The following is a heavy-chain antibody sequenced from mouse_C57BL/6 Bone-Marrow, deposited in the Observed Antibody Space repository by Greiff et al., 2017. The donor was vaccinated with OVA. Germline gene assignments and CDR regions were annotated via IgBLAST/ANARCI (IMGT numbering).Heavy chain of an antibody. D-gene: IGHD2-4*01. V-gene: IGHV1-59*01. Sequence: QVQLQQPGAELVRPGTSVKLSCKASGYTFTSYWMHWVKQRPGQGLEWIGVIDPTDSYTNYNQKFKGKATLTVDTSSSTAYMQLSSLTSEDSAVFYCARGRLRGFAYWGQGTLVTVSA. CDR1: GYTFTSYW. CDR2: IDPTDSYT. CDR3: ARGRLRGFAY. J-gene: IGHJ3*01.